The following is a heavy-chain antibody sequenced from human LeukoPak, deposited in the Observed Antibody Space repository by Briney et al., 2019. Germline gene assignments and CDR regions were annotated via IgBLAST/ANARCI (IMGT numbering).Heavy chain of an antibody. CDR2: IFYSGSN. Sequence: SETLSLTCSVSGGSFGSFYWSWIRQPPGKGLEWIGYIFYSGSNNYNPSLRSRVTISVDTSKNQFSLKLISVTAADTAMYYCARGLNVFDIWGQGTMVTVSS. V-gene: IGHV4-59*01. D-gene: IGHD1-1*01. CDR3: ARGLNVFDI. J-gene: IGHJ3*02. CDR1: GGSFGSFY.